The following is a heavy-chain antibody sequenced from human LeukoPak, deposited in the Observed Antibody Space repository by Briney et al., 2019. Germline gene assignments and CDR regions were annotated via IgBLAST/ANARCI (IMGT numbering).Heavy chain of an antibody. Sequence: GGSLRLSCAASGFTFNTYSMNWVRQAPGKGLEWVSSISSSSSYIYYADSVKGLFTTSRDNAKNSPYLQMNSLRAEDTAVYYCARDRIAVAGHDYFDYWGQGTLVTVSP. CDR3: ARDRIAVAGHDYFDY. J-gene: IGHJ4*02. V-gene: IGHV3-21*01. D-gene: IGHD6-19*01. CDR2: ISSSSSYI. CDR1: GFTFNTYS.